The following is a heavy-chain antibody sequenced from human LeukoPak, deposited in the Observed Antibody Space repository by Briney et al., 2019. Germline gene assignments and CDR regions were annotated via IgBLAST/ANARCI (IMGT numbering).Heavy chain of an antibody. CDR3: AKDHVYGGADD. J-gene: IGHJ4*02. V-gene: IGHV3-43*02. CDR1: GFTFNRYA. CDR2: ISGDGITT. Sequence: GGSLRLSCAASGFTFNRYAMHWVRQAPGKGLEWVGLISGDGITTYYLDSVKGRFTISRDNSKNSLYLHMNSLRSEDTALYYCAKDHVYGGADDWGQGTLATVSS. D-gene: IGHD4-23*01.